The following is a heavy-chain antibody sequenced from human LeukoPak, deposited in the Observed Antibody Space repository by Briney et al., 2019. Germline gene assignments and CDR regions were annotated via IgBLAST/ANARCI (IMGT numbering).Heavy chain of an antibody. J-gene: IGHJ4*02. V-gene: IGHV4-61*02. D-gene: IGHD6-19*01. CDR1: GGSIGSGAYY. CDR2: IYAGGST. Sequence: PSETLSLTCTVSGGSIGSGAYYWSWIRQPAGKGPEWIGRIYAGGSTNYNPSLKSRVTISVDTSENQFSLNLRSVTAADTAVYYCASEGLAVAGNFLYWGQGALVTVSS. CDR3: ASEGLAVAGNFLY.